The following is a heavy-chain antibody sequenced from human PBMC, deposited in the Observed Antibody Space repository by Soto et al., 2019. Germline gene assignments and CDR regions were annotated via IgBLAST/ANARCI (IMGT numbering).Heavy chain of an antibody. CDR1: GYPFTSYG. CDR3: ATDMYGIAARG. J-gene: IGHJ4*02. V-gene: IGHV1-18*04. D-gene: IGHD6-6*01. Sequence: ASVKVSCKASGYPFTSYGISWVRQAPGQGLEWMGWISAYNGNTNYSQKLQGRVTMTTDTSTSTAYMELRSMRSDDTAVYYCATDMYGIAARGWGQGTLVTVSS. CDR2: ISAYNGNT.